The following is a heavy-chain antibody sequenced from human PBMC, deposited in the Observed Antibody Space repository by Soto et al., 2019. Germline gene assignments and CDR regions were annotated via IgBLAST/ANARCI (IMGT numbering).Heavy chain of an antibody. CDR2: IIPIFNTA. J-gene: IGHJ6*02. V-gene: IGHV1-69*06. Sequence: GASVKVSCKASGGTFSIYAISWVRQAPGQGLEWMGGIIPIFNTANYAQKFQGRVTITADKSTSTAYMELRSLRSDDTAVYYCARDVGGWELTYYYYGMDVWGQGTTVTVSS. CDR1: GGTFSIYA. D-gene: IGHD1-26*01. CDR3: ARDVGGWELTYYYYGMDV.